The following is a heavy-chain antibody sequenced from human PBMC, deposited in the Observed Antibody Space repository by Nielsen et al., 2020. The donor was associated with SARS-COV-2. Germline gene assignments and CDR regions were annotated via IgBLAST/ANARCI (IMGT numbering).Heavy chain of an antibody. J-gene: IGHJ3*02. D-gene: IGHD5-18*01. CDR3: ARASRITGYSYGYGGWGAFDI. CDR1: GFTFSDYY. CDR2: ISSSSSYT. V-gene: IGHV3-11*05. Sequence: GESLKISCAASGFTFSDYYMSWIRQAPGKGLEWVSYISSSSSYTNYADSVKGRFTISRDNAKNSLYLQMNSLRAEDTAVYYCARASRITGYSYGYGGWGAFDIWGQGTMVTVSS.